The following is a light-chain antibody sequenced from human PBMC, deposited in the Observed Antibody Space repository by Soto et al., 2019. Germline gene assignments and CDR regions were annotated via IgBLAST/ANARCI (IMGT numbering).Light chain of an antibody. CDR2: AAS. J-gene: IGKJ5*01. CDR3: QQSYSAPLS. V-gene: IGKV1-39*01. Sequence: DIQMTQSPSSLAASGGDRVSITCWASQFISSFLSWYQQKPGKAPKLLISAASNRQSEVPSRFSGRSSGTDFTLTINSLQPEDFGTYYCQQSYSAPLSFGQGTRLAIK. CDR1: QFISSF.